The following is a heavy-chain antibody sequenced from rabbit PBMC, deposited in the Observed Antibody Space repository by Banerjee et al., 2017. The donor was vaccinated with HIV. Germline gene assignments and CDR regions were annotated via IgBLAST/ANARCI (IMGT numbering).Heavy chain of an antibody. V-gene: IGHV1S45*01. D-gene: IGHD1-1*01. J-gene: IGHJ2*01. Sequence: QEQLEESGGDLVKPGASLTLTCTASAFSFSNKYVMCWVRQAPGKGLEWIACINTSSGNTVYASWAKGRFTISKTSSTTVTLQMTSLTAADTATYFCAGGGLGSTGYTYAFDPWGPGTLVTVS. CDR2: INTSSGNT. CDR3: AGGGLGSTGYTYAFDP. CDR1: AFSFSNKYV.